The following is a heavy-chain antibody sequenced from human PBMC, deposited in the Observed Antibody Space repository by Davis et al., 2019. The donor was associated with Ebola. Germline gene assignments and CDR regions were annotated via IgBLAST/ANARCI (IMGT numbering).Heavy chain of an antibody. J-gene: IGHJ4*02. CDR2: ISYDGSNK. V-gene: IGHV3-30*04. D-gene: IGHD6-13*01. CDR1: GFTFSSYA. Sequence: PGGSLRLSCAASGFTFSSYAMHWVRQAPGKGLEWVAVISYDGSNKYYADSVKGRFTISRDNSKNTLYLQMNSLRAEDTAVYYCTQMIWAAAGTRYVDYWGQGTLVTVSS. CDR3: TQMIWAAAGTRYVDY.